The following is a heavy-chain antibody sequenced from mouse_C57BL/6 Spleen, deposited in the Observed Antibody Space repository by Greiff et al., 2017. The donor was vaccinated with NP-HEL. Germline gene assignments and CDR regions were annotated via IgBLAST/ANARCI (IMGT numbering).Heavy chain of an antibody. Sequence: QVQLQQPGAELVRPGSSVKLSCKASGYTFTTYWMHWVRQRPRQGLDWIGNIDPSDSETHYNQKFKDKATLTVDKSSSTAYMQLSSLTSEDSAVYYCARSEDHYAMDYWGQGTSVTVSS. CDR3: ARSEDHYAMDY. CDR2: IDPSDSET. V-gene: IGHV1-52*01. CDR1: GYTFTTYW. J-gene: IGHJ4*01.